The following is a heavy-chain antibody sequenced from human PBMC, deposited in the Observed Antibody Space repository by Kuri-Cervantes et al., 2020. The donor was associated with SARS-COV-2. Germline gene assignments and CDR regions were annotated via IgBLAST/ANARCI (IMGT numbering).Heavy chain of an antibody. J-gene: IGHJ4*02. CDR3: VRDGDHWNFDY. Sequence: ETLSLTCAASGFPFSGHWIHWVRQAPGKGLVLVSPINPDGSYTNNADSVKGRFTLSGDNAKNMLFLQMTSLRAEDTAVYYCVRDGDHWNFDYWGQGTPVTVSS. CDR2: INPDGSYT. V-gene: IGHV3-74*01. CDR1: GFPFSGHW. D-gene: IGHD1-1*01.